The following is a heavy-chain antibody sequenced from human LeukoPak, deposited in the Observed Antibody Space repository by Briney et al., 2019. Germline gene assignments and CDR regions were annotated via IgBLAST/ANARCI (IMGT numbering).Heavy chain of an antibody. Sequence: KPGGSLRLSCAVXGXXXXXXXXXXXXXAXGXXXXXVXXXXPXXXTXXYXXSVXGRFTISRDNSKNTLYLQMNSLRAEDTAVYYCARVTYYYDSSGYSDYWGQGTLVTVSS. J-gene: IGHJ4*02. D-gene: IGHD3-22*01. CDR2: XXPXXXTX. CDR1: GXXXXXXX. V-gene: IGHV3-11*01. CDR3: ARVTYYYDSSGYSDY.